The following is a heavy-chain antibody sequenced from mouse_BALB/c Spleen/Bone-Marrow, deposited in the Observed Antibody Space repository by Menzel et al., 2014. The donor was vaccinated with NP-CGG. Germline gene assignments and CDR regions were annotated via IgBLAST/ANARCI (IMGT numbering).Heavy chain of an antibody. CDR1: GYAFSSYW. V-gene: IGHV1-80*01. Sequence: VQLQQSGAELVRPGSSVKISCKASGYAFSSYWMNWVKQRPGQGLEWIGQIYPGDGDTNYNGKFKGKATLTADKSSSTAYMQLSSLTSEDSAVYICARSDYYAMDYWGQGTSVTVSS. J-gene: IGHJ4*01. CDR2: IYPGDGDT. CDR3: ARSDYYAMDY.